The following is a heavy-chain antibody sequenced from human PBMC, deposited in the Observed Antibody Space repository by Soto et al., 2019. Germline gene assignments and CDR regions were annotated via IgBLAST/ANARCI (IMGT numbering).Heavy chain of an antibody. CDR3: ARWYSSSPYWYFDL. D-gene: IGHD6-13*01. CDR2: IGIAGDT. CDR1: GFTFSSYD. V-gene: IGHV3-13*01. J-gene: IGHJ2*01. Sequence: EVQLVESGGGLVQPGGSLRLSCAASGFTFSSYDMHWVRQATGKGLEWVSAIGIAGDTYYPGSVKGRFTISRENAKNSLYLQMNSLRAEATAVYYCARWYSSSPYWYFDLWGRGTLVTVSS.